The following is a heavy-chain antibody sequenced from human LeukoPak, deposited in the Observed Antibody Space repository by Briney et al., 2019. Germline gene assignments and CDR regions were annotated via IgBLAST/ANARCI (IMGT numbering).Heavy chain of an antibody. Sequence: GESLKISCEGSGYPFSSYWIAWVRQKPGKGLEWMGIIYPGDSDATYNPSFQGQVTISGDKFMNTAYLQWSSLKASDTAIYYCARRSRGYCGDTSCHFDYWGQGTLVTVSS. CDR2: IYPGDSDA. V-gene: IGHV5-51*01. D-gene: IGHD2-21*01. CDR3: ARRSRGYCGDTSCHFDY. CDR1: GYPFSSYW. J-gene: IGHJ4*02.